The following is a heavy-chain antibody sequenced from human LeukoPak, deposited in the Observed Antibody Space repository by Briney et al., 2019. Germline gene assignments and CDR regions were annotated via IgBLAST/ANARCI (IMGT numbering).Heavy chain of an antibody. CDR2: IYSGGST. Sequence: GGSLRLSCAASGFTVSSNYMSWVRQAPGKGLEWVSVIYSGGSTYYADSVKGRFTISRDNSKNTLYLQMNSLRAEDTAVYYCARDMSGSYLLDAFDIWGQGTMVTVSS. CDR1: GFTVSSNY. CDR3: ARDMSGSYLLDAFDI. J-gene: IGHJ3*02. V-gene: IGHV3-53*01. D-gene: IGHD1-26*01.